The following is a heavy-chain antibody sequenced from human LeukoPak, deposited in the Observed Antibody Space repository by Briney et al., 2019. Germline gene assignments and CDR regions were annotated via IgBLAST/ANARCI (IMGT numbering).Heavy chain of an antibody. CDR2: INPNSGGT. CDR1: GYTFSDYY. V-gene: IGHV1-2*02. J-gene: IGHJ1*01. D-gene: IGHD3-22*01. CDR3: ARGYYDSSDYEYFQH. Sequence: ASVKVSCKASGYTFSDYYLHWVRQAPGQGLGWMGWINPNSGGTNSAQKFQGRVTMTRDTSIITAYMELSRLRSDDTAVYFCARGYYDSSDYEYFQHWGQGTLVTVSS.